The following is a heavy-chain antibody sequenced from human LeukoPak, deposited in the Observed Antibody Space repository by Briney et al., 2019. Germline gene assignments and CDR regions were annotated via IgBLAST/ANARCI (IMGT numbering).Heavy chain of an antibody. J-gene: IGHJ4*02. Sequence: GGSLRLSCAASGFTFSSYGMHWVRQAPGKGLEWVAVIWYDGSNKYYADSVKGRFTISKDNSKNTLYLQMNSLRAEDTAVYYCARSTTYYYGSSGYSDFDYWGQGTLVTVSS. CDR2: IWYDGSNK. CDR1: GFTFSSYG. CDR3: ARSTTYYYGSSGYSDFDY. D-gene: IGHD3-22*01. V-gene: IGHV3-33*01.